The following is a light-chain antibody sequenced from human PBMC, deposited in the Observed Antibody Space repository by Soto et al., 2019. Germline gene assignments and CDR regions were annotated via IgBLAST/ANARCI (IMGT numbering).Light chain of an antibody. CDR2: EVS. CDR3: CSYAGSNTFA. CDR1: GSDVGGYNY. J-gene: IGLJ1*01. V-gene: IGLV2-8*01. Sequence: QSVLVQPPSASGSPGQSVTIACAGTGSDVGGYNYVSWYQEHPGKAPKVIIYEVSKRPSGVPDRFSGYKSGNTASLTVSGLQAEDEADYYCCSYAGSNTFAFGTGTKVTVL.